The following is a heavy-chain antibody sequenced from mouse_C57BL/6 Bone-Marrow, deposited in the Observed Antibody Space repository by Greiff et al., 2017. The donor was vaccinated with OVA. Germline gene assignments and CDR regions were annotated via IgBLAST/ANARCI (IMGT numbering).Heavy chain of an antibody. D-gene: IGHD2-3*01. CDR1: GYAFSSSW. V-gene: IGHV1-82*01. CDR2: IYPGDGDT. Sequence: VQLQQSGPELVKPGASVKISCKASGYAFSSSWMNWVKQRPGKGLEWIGRIYPGDGDTNYNGKFKGKATLTADKSSSTAYMQLSSLTSEDSAVXTCAKHVDGYSASYTYSRGQGTTLTVSS. J-gene: IGHJ2*01. CDR3: AKHVDGYSASYTYS.